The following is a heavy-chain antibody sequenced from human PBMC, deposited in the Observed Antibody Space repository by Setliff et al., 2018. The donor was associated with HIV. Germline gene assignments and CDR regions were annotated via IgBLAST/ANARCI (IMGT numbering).Heavy chain of an antibody. Sequence: GGSLRLSCAASGFTFDDYAMHWVRQAPGKGLEWVSRVNRDGSSTTYADSVKDRFTISRDNAKNTLYLQMNSLRAEDTGVYYCHSGYDTEEQSYFDYWGQGALVTVS. CDR1: GFTFDDYA. V-gene: IGHV3-74*01. J-gene: IGHJ4*02. CDR2: VNRDGSST. CDR3: HSGYDTEEQSYFDY. D-gene: IGHD5-12*01.